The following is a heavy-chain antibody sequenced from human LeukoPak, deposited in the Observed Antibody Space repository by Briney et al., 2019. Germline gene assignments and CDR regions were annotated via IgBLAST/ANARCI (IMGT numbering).Heavy chain of an antibody. CDR1: GGSISSYY. D-gene: IGHD2-15*01. J-gene: IGHJ4*02. Sequence: SETLSLTCTVSGGSISSYYWSWIRQPPGKGLEWIGYIYYSGSTNYNPSFKSRVTISVDTSKNQFSLRLSSVTAADTAVYYCAGGYCSGGSCYFYDYWGQGTLVTVSS. V-gene: IGHV4-59*01. CDR3: AGGYCSGGSCYFYDY. CDR2: IYYSGST.